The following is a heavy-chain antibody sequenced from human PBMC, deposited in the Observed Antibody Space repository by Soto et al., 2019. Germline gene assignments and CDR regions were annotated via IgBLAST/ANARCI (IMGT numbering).Heavy chain of an antibody. CDR1: GDSFGSYA. D-gene: IGHD2-2*02. CDR3: ARDRFVVVPAAINWFDP. J-gene: IGHJ5*02. Sequence: GASVKVSCKASGDSFGSYAVSWVRQAPGQGLEWMGWINPNSGGTNYAQKFQGRVTMTRDTSISTAYMELSRLRSDDTAVYYCARDRFVVVPAAINWFDPWGQGTLVTVSS. CDR2: INPNSGGT. V-gene: IGHV1-2*02.